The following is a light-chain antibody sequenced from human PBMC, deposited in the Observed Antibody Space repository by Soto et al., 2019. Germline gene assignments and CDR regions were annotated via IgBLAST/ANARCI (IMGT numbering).Light chain of an antibody. Sequence: IQMTQSPSSLSASVGDRVTITCRASQGVRDDVGWYQQRPGKAPKLLIYSASTLQSGVPSRFSGSGSGTDFTLTISGLQSEDFATYYCLQESNYPLTFGGGTKV. CDR3: LQESNYPLT. CDR2: SAS. V-gene: IGKV1-6*01. J-gene: IGKJ4*01. CDR1: QGVRDD.